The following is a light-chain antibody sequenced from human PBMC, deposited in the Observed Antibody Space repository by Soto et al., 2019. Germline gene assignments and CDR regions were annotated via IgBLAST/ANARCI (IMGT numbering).Light chain of an antibody. V-gene: IGKV3-15*01. J-gene: IGKJ3*01. CDR2: GAS. Sequence: EVVLTQSPATLSVSPGEGATLSCRASQSVSRNLAWYHQKPGQAPRLLIYGASTRATGIPARFSGGGSGTEFTLTISSLQSEDFALYYCQQYDNWPLTFGPGTKVDIK. CDR1: QSVSRN. CDR3: QQYDNWPLT.